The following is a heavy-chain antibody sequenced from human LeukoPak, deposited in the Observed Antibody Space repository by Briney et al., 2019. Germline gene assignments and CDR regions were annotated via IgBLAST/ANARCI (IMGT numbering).Heavy chain of an antibody. CDR1: GFTFSNYA. Sequence: GGSLRLSCAASGFTFSNYAMRWVRQAPGKGLEWVSTITGSGAYFADSVKGRFTISRDNSKNTLHLQMNSLRAGDTALYFCAKDAGSGIETDYWGQGTQVTVSS. CDR3: AKDAGSGIETDY. J-gene: IGHJ4*02. CDR2: ITGSGA. V-gene: IGHV3-23*01. D-gene: IGHD2-15*01.